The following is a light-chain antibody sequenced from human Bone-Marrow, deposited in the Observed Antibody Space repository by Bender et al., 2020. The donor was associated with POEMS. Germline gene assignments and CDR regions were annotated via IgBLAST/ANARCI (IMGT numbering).Light chain of an antibody. CDR2: TDD. Sequence: QSVLTQPPSASGTPGQTVAISCSGSSVNIGTNTVNWYQQLPGAAPKLLIFTDDQRPSGVPDRVSGSRSGTSASLAISGIQSEDAADYYCAAWDDTLIGVAFGGGTKLTVL. V-gene: IGLV1-44*01. J-gene: IGLJ2*01. CDR3: AAWDDTLIGVA. CDR1: SVNIGTNT.